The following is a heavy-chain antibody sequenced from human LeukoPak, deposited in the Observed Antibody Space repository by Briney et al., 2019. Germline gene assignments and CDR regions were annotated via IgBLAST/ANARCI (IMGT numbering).Heavy chain of an antibody. Sequence: GGSLRLSCAASGFTFSSYGMSWVRQAPGKGLDWVSAISGSGGSTYYADSVKGRFTISRDNAENSLYLQMNSLRAEDTALYYCARGVYGSGSYYRKYWGQGTLVTVSS. V-gene: IGHV3-23*01. CDR3: ARGVYGSGSYYRKY. D-gene: IGHD3-10*01. J-gene: IGHJ4*02. CDR2: ISGSGGST. CDR1: GFTFSSYG.